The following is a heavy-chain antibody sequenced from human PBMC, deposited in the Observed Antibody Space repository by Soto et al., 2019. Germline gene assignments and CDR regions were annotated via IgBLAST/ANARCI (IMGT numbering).Heavy chain of an antibody. CDR3: AEWARYCSGADCRA. V-gene: IGHV3-23*01. J-gene: IGHJ5*02. CDR2: ISGSGTIT. D-gene: IGHD2-15*01. CDR1: GFPFSSRA. Sequence: EVQLLESGGGLVQPGGSLRLSCGASGFPFSSRAMSWVRQDPGKGLEWVSAISGSGTITYYADSVKGRFTISRDTSKNTLYLQMNSLRADDTAVYYCAEWARYCSGADCRAWGQGTLVTVSS.